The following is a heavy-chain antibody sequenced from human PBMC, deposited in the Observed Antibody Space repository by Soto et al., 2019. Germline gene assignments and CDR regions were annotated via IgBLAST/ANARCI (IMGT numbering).Heavy chain of an antibody. D-gene: IGHD5-12*01. V-gene: IGHV3-9*01. CDR3: AKDHDEDFGYDLDYFKY. CDR1: GLSFDDYA. J-gene: IGHJ4*02. CDR2: ISWNGGSI. Sequence: PGGSLRLSCAASGLSFDDYAMHWVRQVPGKGLEWVSGISWNGGSIGYADSVKGRFSISRDNAKNSLYLEMNSLRSEDTALYYCAKDHDEDFGYDLDYFKYWGRGTLGTVSS.